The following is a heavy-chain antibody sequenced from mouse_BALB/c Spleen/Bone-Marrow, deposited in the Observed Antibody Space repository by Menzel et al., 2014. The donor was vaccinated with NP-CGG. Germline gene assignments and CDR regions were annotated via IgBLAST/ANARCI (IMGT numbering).Heavy chain of an antibody. CDR3: ARAKDDGDKRAWFAY. D-gene: IGHD2-3*01. CDR1: GYTFTDHV. Sequence: VQGVESGPELVKPGASVKMSCKASGYTFTDHVISWVKQRTGQGLEWIGEIYPGSGSTYHNEKFKGKATLTTDKSSNTAYMQLSSLTSEDSAVYFCARAKDDGDKRAWFAYWGQGTLVTVSA. CDR2: IYPGSGST. V-gene: IGHV1-77*01. J-gene: IGHJ3*01.